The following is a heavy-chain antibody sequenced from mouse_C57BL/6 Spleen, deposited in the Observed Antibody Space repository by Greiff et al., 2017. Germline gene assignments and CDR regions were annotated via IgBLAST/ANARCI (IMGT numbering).Heavy chain of an antibody. CDR2: IYPGDGDT. V-gene: IGHV1-80*01. CDR1: GYAFSSYW. CDR3: AREITTEWYFDV. Sequence: QVQLKQSGAEVVKPGASVKISCKASGYAFSSYWMNWVKQRPGKGLEWIGQIYPGDGDTNYNGKFKGKATLTADKSSSTAYMQLSSLTSEDSAVYFCAREITTEWYFDVWGTGTTVTVSS. J-gene: IGHJ1*03. D-gene: IGHD1-1*01.